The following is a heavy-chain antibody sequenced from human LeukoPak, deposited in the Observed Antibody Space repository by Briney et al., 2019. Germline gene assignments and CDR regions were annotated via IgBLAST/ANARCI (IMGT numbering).Heavy chain of an antibody. CDR3: AKDRAIFGVVDRGFDY. Sequence: PGGSLRLSCAASGFSFDDYAMHWVRQPPGKGLEWVSLISWDGGSTYYADSVKGRFTISRDNSKNSLYLQMNSLRTEDTALYYCAKDRAIFGVVDRGFDYWGQGTLVTVSS. CDR2: ISWDGGST. J-gene: IGHJ4*02. V-gene: IGHV3-43*01. CDR1: GFSFDDYA. D-gene: IGHD3-3*01.